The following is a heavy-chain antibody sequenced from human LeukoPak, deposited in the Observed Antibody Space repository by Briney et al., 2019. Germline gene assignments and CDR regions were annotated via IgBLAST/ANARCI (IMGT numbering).Heavy chain of an antibody. D-gene: IGHD6-13*01. CDR3: AREAGGQQLVYAFDI. J-gene: IGHJ3*02. CDR2: IYHSGTT. CDR1: GGSISSSY. Sequence: SETLSLTCTVSGGSISSSYWSWIRQPPGKGLEWIGYIYHSGTTNYNPSLKSRVTISVDTSKNQFSLKLSSVTAADTAVYYCAREAGGQQLVYAFDIWGQGTMVTVSS. V-gene: IGHV4-59*01.